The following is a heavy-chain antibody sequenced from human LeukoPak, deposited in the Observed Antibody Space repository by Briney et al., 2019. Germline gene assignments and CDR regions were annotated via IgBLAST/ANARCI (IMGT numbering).Heavy chain of an antibody. V-gene: IGHV3-23*01. Sequence: GGSLRLSCAASGFTVSHNYMTWVRQAPGKGLEWVSAISSSGGNTYYADSVKGRFTISRDNSKNTLYLQINSLRAEDTALYYCAKDRIPTSGWESDYWGQGTLVTVSS. CDR2: ISSSGGNT. CDR3: AKDRIPTSGWESDY. CDR1: GFTVSHNY. D-gene: IGHD3-22*01. J-gene: IGHJ4*02.